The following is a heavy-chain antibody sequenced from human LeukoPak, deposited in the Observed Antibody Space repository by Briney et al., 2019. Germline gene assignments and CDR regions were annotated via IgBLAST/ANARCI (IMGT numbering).Heavy chain of an antibody. CDR1: GFTFSSYA. Sequence: GGSLRLSCAASGFTFSSYAMSWVRQAPGKGLEWVSAISGSGGSTYYADSVKGRFTISRDNAKNSLYLQMNSLRAEDTALYYCAKDASGSIDYWGQGTLVTVSS. CDR2: ISGSGGST. D-gene: IGHD1-26*01. J-gene: IGHJ4*02. CDR3: AKDASGSIDY. V-gene: IGHV3-23*01.